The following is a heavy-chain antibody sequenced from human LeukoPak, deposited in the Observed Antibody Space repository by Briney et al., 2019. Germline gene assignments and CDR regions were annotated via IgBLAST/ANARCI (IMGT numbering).Heavy chain of an antibody. V-gene: IGHV3-48*02. CDR2: ISSSSSTI. Sequence: PGGSLRLSCAASGFTFSSYSMNWVRQAPGKGLQRFSYISSSSSTIYYADSVKGRFTISRDNAKNSLYLQMNSLRDEDTAVYYCAREYSSSSGRAFDIWGQGTMVTVSS. J-gene: IGHJ3*02. CDR1: GFTFSSYS. CDR3: AREYSSSSGRAFDI. D-gene: IGHD6-6*01.